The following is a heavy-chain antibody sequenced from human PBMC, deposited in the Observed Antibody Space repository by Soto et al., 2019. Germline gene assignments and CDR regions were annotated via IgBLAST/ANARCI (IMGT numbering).Heavy chain of an antibody. J-gene: IGHJ4*02. CDR3: ARIKEHAYSPMEF. CDR2: VFSNDEK. Sequence: QVTLKESGPVLVKPTEPLTLTCTVSGFSLSNAGMGVSWIRQPPGKALEWLAHVFSNDEKTYNTSLNSKHTTSKDTSQSQVVLIMTNLTPADPATYFCARIKEHAYSPMEFWVQGALVTVSA. CDR1: GFSLSNAGMG. D-gene: IGHD3-10*01. V-gene: IGHV2-26*01.